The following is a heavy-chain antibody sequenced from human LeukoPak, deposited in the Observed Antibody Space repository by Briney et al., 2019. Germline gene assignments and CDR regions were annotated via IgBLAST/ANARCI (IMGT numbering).Heavy chain of an antibody. J-gene: IGHJ6*03. Sequence: KPSETLSLTSVDAGGSISVSYWRWIRQPPGKGLEWIGYIYYSGSTNYNPSLKSRVTISVDTSKNQFSLKLSSVTAADTAVYYCARGVAVGAYYMDVWGKGTTVTVSS. CDR2: IYYSGST. CDR3: ARGVAVGAYYMDV. D-gene: IGHD6-19*01. V-gene: IGHV4-59*01. CDR1: GGSISVSY.